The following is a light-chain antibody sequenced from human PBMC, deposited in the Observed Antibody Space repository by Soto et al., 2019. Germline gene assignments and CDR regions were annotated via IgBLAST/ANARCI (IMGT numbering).Light chain of an antibody. Sequence: DIQMTQSPSSLSASVGDRVTITCRASQGIRADLAWYQQKPGTGHQLLIFGAYTLHSGVQSRFSASGSGTTFILTIRSLQPEDVATYYCKTYDKAPWTFGPGTKVDIK. V-gene: IGKV1-27*01. CDR3: KTYDKAPWT. J-gene: IGKJ1*01. CDR2: GAY. CDR1: QGIRAD.